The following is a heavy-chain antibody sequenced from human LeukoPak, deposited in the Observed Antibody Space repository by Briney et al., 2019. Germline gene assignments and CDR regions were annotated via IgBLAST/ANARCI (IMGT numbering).Heavy chain of an antibody. V-gene: IGHV4-59*01. Sequence: KPSETLSLTCTVSGGSINSYWWNWIRQPPGKGLEWLGFISYSGTTNYNPSLKSRVTISVDTSKNQFSLKMSSVTAADTAVYYCARYEGGRGKPKFDYWGQGALVTVSS. J-gene: IGHJ4*02. CDR2: ISYSGTT. D-gene: IGHD2-15*01. CDR1: GGSINSYW. CDR3: ARYEGGRGKPKFDY.